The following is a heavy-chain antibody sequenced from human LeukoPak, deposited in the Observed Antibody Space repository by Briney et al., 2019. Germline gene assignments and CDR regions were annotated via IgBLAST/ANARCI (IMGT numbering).Heavy chain of an antibody. Sequence: PSVKVSCKASGYTFTGYYMHWVRQAPGQGLEWMGWINPNSGGTNYAQKFQGRVTMTRDTSISTAYMELSRLRSDDTAVYYCARGDSSSWYRFDYWGQGTLVTVSS. J-gene: IGHJ4*02. CDR2: INPNSGGT. CDR3: ARGDSSSWYRFDY. V-gene: IGHV1-2*02. CDR1: GYTFTGYY. D-gene: IGHD6-13*01.